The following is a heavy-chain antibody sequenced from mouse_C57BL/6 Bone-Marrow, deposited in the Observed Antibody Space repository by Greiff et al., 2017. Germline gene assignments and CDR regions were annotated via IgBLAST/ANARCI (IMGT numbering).Heavy chain of an antibody. J-gene: IGHJ1*03. V-gene: IGHV5-2*01. D-gene: IGHD2-4*01. CDR1: EYEFPSHD. CDR3: AIHDDYDGYFDD. CDR2: INSDGGST. Sequence: EVQRVESGGGLVQPGESLKLSCESSEYEFPSHDMSWVRKTPEKRLELVAAINSDGGSTYYPDTMKRRFIISKDNTKKTLYLQLSSLESEDTAVYYCAIHDDYDGYFDDWGTGTTVTVSS.